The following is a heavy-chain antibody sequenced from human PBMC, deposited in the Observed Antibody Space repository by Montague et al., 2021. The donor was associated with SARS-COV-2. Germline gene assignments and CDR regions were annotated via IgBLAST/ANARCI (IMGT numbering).Heavy chain of an antibody. J-gene: IGHJ2*01. CDR1: GFTFGDYA. V-gene: IGHV3-9*01. CDR2: INWNSNSI. D-gene: IGHD1-26*01. CDR3: AKGYSGTYDEYFDL. Sequence: RLSWSASGFTFGDYAMHWVRQAPGKGLEWVSGINWNSNSIGYADSVKGRFTISRDNAKNSLYLQMNSLRAEDTALYYCAKGYSGTYDEYFDLWGRGTLVTVSS.